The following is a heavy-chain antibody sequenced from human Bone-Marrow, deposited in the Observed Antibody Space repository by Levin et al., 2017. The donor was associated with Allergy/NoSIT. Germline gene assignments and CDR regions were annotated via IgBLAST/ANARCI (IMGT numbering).Heavy chain of an antibody. D-gene: IGHD2-15*01. CDR3: ARLGYCSGGSCSGGYMDV. CDR2: ISAYNGNT. CDR1: GYTFTSYG. Sequence: ASVKVSCKASGYTFTSYGISWVRQAPGQGLEWMGWISAYNGNTNYAQKLQGRVTMTTDTSTSTAFIELRSLRSDDTAVYYCARLGYCSGGSCSGGYMDVWGKGTTVTVS. J-gene: IGHJ6*03. V-gene: IGHV1-18*01.